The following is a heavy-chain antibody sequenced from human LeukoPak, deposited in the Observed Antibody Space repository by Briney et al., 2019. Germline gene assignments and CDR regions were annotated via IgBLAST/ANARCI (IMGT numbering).Heavy chain of an antibody. J-gene: IGHJ3*02. V-gene: IGHV3-23*01. CDR3: AKDGVDYGASFGAFDI. Sequence: GGTLRLSCAASGFTFSSYGMSWVRQALGKGLEWVSAISGSGGSTYYADSVKGRFTISRDNSKNTLYLQMNSLRAEDTAVYYCAKDGVDYGASFGAFDIWGQGTMVTVSS. D-gene: IGHD3-16*01. CDR2: ISGSGGST. CDR1: GFTFSSYG.